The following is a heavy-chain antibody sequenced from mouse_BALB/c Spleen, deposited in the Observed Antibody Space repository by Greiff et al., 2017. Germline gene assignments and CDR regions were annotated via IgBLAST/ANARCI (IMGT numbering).Heavy chain of an antibody. CDR2: IWAGGST. Sequence: VMLVESGPGLVAPSQSLSITCTVSGFSLTSYGVHWVRQPPGKGLEWLGVIWAGGSTNYNSALMSRLSISKDNSKSQVFLKMNSLQTDDTAMYYCARAQLGYLYAMDYWGQGTSVTVSS. V-gene: IGHV2-9*02. J-gene: IGHJ4*01. D-gene: IGHD2-2*01. CDR1: GFSLTSYG. CDR3: ARAQLGYLYAMDY.